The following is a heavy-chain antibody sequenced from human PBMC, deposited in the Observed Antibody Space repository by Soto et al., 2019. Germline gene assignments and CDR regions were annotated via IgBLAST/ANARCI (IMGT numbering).Heavy chain of an antibody. CDR1: GYTFTSYA. V-gene: IGHV1-3*01. Sequence: QVQLVQSGAEVKKPGASVKVSCKASGYTFTSYAMHWVRQAPGQRLEWMGWINAGNGNTKYSQKFQGRVTSTRDTSASTAYMELSSLRSEDTAVYYCARYRLGYCSGGSCYSELADAFDIWGQGTMVTVSS. CDR2: INAGNGNT. J-gene: IGHJ3*02. CDR3: ARYRLGYCSGGSCYSELADAFDI. D-gene: IGHD2-15*01.